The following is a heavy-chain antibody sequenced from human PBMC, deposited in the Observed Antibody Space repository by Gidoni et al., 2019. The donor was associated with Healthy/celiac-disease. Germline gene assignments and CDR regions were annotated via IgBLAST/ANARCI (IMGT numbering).Heavy chain of an antibody. Sequence: QVQLQQPGPGLVKPSETLSLPCTVSGYSLSSASYWGWIRQPPGKGLEGIGSIYHSGSTHYNPSLKSRVTISVETSKNQFSLKLSSVTAADTAVYYCARGGRGYSYGQTNNWFDPWGQGTLVTVSS. CDR3: ARGGRGYSYGQTNNWFDP. V-gene: IGHV4-38-2*02. D-gene: IGHD5-18*01. CDR2: IYHSGST. CDR1: GYSLSSASY. J-gene: IGHJ5*02.